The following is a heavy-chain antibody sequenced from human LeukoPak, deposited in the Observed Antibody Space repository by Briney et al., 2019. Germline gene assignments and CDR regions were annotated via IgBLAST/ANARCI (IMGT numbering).Heavy chain of an antibody. Sequence: GGSLGLSCVASGFSFADAWMTWVRQSPGMVLACVGRIKSNTNGGTSDYAAPVKGRFAISRDDSKNTLYLQRNSLKPEDTAMYYCTTHSVTVTGTHFWGQGALVTVSS. D-gene: IGHD6-19*01. J-gene: IGHJ4*01. CDR3: TTHSVTVTGTHF. CDR2: IKSNTNGGTS. V-gene: IGHV3-15*07. CDR1: GFSFADAW.